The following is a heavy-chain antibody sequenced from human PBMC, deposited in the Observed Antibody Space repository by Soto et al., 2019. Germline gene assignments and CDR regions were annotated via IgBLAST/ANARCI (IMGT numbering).Heavy chain of an antibody. Sequence: EVQLVESGGGLVKPGGSLRLSCAASGFTFSSYSMNWVRQAPGKGLEWVSSISSSSSYIYYADSVKGRFTISRDNAKNSLYLQMNSLRAEDTAVYYCGGYCSGASCLHYYYYGMDVWGQGTTVTVSS. D-gene: IGHD2-15*01. J-gene: IGHJ6*02. CDR2: ISSSSSYI. CDR3: GGYCSGASCLHYYYYGMDV. CDR1: GFTFSSYS. V-gene: IGHV3-21*01.